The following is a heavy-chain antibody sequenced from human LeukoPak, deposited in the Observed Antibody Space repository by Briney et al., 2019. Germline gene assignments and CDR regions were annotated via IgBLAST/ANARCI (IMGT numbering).Heavy chain of an antibody. D-gene: IGHD2/OR15-2a*01. CDR2: IYYSGST. J-gene: IGHJ4*02. V-gene: IGHV4-61*01. CDR1: GGSISSSNW. Sequence: SETLSLTCAVSGGSISSSNWWSWIRQPPGKGLEWIGYIYYSGSTNYNPSLKSRVTISVDTSKNQFSLKLSSVTAADTAVYYCARGPFRWSSLNFDYWGQGTLVTVSS. CDR3: ARGPFRWSSLNFDY.